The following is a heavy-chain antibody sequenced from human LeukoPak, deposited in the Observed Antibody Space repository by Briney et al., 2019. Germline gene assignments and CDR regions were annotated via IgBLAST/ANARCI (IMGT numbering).Heavy chain of an antibody. V-gene: IGHV5-51*01. J-gene: IGHJ3*02. CDR2: IYPCHSDT. CDR1: GYSFTSYW. Sequence: GESLKISCKGSGYSFTSYWIGWVRQMPGKGLEWLGIIYPCHSDTRYSTSFQGQVTISADKSINTTYLQWSGMKASDTAMYYCARLTVRGYYDSSGYPSDAFDIWGQGTMVTVSS. D-gene: IGHD3-22*01. CDR3: ARLTVRGYYDSSGYPSDAFDI.